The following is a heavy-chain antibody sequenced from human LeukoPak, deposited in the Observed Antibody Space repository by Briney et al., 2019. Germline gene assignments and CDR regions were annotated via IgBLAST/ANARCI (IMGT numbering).Heavy chain of an antibody. Sequence: PSETLSLTCTVSGGSIGTYFWSWVRQPPGKGLEWIAYIHYSGKTNYNTSLKSRATISLDTSRSQFSLKLSSVTAADTAVYYCARTRTGDSGSYLRSLDYWGQGTLVTVSS. CDR3: ARTRTGDSGSYLRSLDY. D-gene: IGHD1-26*01. J-gene: IGHJ4*02. CDR2: IHYSGKT. CDR1: GGSIGTYF. V-gene: IGHV4-59*12.